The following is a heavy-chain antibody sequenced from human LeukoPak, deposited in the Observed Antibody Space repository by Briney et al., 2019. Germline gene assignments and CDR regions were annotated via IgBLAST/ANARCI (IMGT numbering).Heavy chain of an antibody. V-gene: IGHV4-4*07. Sequence: PSETLALTCTASRGSITNYYWSWIRQPAGKGLEWVGRISDSGSTDYNPSLKSRVIMSVDTSKNKFSLNLMSLTAADTAVYYCARSTGHNLLDHWGQGTLVTVSS. CDR2: ISDSGST. D-gene: IGHD1-1*01. CDR3: ARSTGHNLLDH. CDR1: RGSITNYY. J-gene: IGHJ4*02.